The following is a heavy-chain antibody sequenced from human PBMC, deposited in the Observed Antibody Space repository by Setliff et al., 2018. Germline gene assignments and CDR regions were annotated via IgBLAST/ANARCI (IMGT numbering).Heavy chain of an antibody. J-gene: IGHJ6*03. D-gene: IGHD3-3*01. CDR3: TREASVDFWSGYPYYYYSYMDV. CDR1: GFTFNNFA. Sequence: GGSLRLSCAASGFTFNNFAMHWVRQAPGKGLEWVAAIWYDGSNKYYADSVKGRFTISRDNSKNTLYLQMNSLKTEDTAVYYCTREASVDFWSGYPYYYYSYMDVWDKGTTVTVSS. CDR2: IWYDGSNK. V-gene: IGHV3-33*01.